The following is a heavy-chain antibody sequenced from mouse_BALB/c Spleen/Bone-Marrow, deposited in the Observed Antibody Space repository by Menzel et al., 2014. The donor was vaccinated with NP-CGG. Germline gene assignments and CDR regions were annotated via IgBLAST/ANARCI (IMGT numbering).Heavy chain of an antibody. J-gene: IGHJ4*01. D-gene: IGHD2-3*01. CDR1: GFTFSSYG. CDR3: ARDGYYVFYAMDY. Sequence: EVKVVESGGGLVQPGGSLKLSCAASGFTFSSYGMSWVRQTPDKRLELVATINSNGGSTYYPDSVEGRFTISRDNAKNTLYPQMSSLKSEDTAMYYCARDGYYVFYAMDYWGQGTSVTVSS. V-gene: IGHV5-6-3*01. CDR2: INSNGGST.